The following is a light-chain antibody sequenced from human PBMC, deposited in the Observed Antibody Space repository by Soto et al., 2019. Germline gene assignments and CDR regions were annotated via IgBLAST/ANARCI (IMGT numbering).Light chain of an antibody. CDR2: GAS. J-gene: IGKJ1*01. Sequence: EIELTQSPCSLSLSQGERATLSCRASQSVSNNYLAWYQQKPGQAPRLLIYGASNRATGIPDRFSGSGSGTDFTLTISRLEPEDFAVYYCQQYGSSGTFGQGTKVDIK. V-gene: IGKV3-20*01. CDR3: QQYGSSGT. CDR1: QSVSNNY.